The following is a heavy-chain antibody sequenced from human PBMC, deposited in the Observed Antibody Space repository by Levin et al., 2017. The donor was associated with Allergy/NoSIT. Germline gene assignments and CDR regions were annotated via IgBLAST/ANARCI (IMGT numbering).Heavy chain of an antibody. CDR3: ARDTRREGYFDY. CDR2: IYSGGST. CDR1: GFTVSSNY. D-gene: IGHD5-24*01. J-gene: IGHJ4*02. Sequence: GESLKISCAASGFTVSSNYMSWVRQAPGKGLEWVSVIYSGGSTYYADSVKGRFTISRDNSKNTLYLQMNSLRAEDTAVYYCARDTRREGYFDYWGQGTLVTVSS. V-gene: IGHV3-53*01.